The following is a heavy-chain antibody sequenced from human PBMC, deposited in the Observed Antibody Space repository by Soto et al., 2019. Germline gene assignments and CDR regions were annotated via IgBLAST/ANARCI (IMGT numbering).Heavy chain of an antibody. D-gene: IGHD3-22*01. CDR3: AGAYYDIYYYYGMDV. CDR2: IYSGGST. J-gene: IGHJ6*02. CDR1: GFTVSSNY. V-gene: IGHV3-53*02. Sequence: EVPLVETGGGLIQPGGSLRLSCAASGFTVSSNYMSWVRQAPGKGLEWVSVIYSGGSTYYADSVKGRFTISRDNSKNTLYLQMNSLRAEDTAVYYCAGAYYDIYYYYGMDVWGQGTTVTVSS.